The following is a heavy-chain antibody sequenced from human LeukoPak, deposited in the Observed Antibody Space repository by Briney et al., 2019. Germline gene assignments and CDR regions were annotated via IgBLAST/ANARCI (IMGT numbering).Heavy chain of an antibody. CDR2: ISGDGGST. V-gene: IGHV3-43*02. CDR1: GFTFDDYA. CDR3: AKVSYPTMIVVVIDY. D-gene: IGHD3-22*01. J-gene: IGHJ4*02. Sequence: QAGGSLRLSCAASGFTFDDYAMHWVRQAPGKGLEWVSLISGDGGSTYYADSVKGRFTISRDNSKNSLYLQMNSLRTEDTALYYCAKVSYPTMIVVVIDYWGQGTLVTVSS.